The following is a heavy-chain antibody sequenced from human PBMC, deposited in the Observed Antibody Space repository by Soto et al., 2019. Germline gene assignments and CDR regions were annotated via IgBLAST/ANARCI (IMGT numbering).Heavy chain of an antibody. J-gene: IGHJ3*02. D-gene: IGHD4-4*01. Sequence: ASVKFSCKASGYTFTSSGIIWLRQARGQGLEWMGWISAYNGNTNYAQKLQGRVTMTTDTSTSTAYMELRSLRSDDTAVYYCARDHSRRIQSSDAFDIWGQGTMVTVSS. CDR2: ISAYNGNT. CDR1: GYTFTSSG. V-gene: IGHV1-18*01. CDR3: ARDHSRRIQSSDAFDI.